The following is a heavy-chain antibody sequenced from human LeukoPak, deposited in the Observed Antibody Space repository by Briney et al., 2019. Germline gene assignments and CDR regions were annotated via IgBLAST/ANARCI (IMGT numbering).Heavy chain of an antibody. CDR3: AKDGGLWVSAHWGDS. CDR2: ISSNGGST. Sequence: GGSLRLSCSASGFTFSSYAMHWVRQAPGKGLEYVSAISSNGGSTYYADSVKGRFTVSRDNSKNILFLQMNSLRAEDTAVYYCAKDGGLWVSAHWGDSWGRGTLVTVSS. V-gene: IGHV3-64*04. D-gene: IGHD7-27*01. CDR1: GFTFSSYA. J-gene: IGHJ4*02.